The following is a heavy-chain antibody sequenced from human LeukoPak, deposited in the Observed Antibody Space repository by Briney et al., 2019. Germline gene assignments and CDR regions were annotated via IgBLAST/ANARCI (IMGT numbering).Heavy chain of an antibody. D-gene: IGHD3-3*01. CDR3: ARLYYDFWSGPSHFDY. J-gene: IGHJ4*02. CDR1: GFTFSSYS. Sequence: GGSLRLSCAASGFTFSSYSMNWVRQAPGKGLEWVSYISSSSSTIYYADSVKGRFTISRDNAKNSLYLQMNSLRAEDTAVYYCARLYYDFWSGPSHFDYWGQGTLVTVSS. V-gene: IGHV3-48*01. CDR2: ISSSSSTI.